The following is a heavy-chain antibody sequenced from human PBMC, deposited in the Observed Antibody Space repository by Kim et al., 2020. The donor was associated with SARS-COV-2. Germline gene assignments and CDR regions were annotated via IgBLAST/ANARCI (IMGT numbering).Heavy chain of an antibody. D-gene: IGHD6-19*01. V-gene: IGHV2-5*02. CDR3: THGRGWLSDY. CDR2: IYWDENK. Sequence: SGPTLVKPTQTLTLTCTFSGFSLSATKVGVGWFRQPPGKALEWLALIYWDENKWYIPSLKSRLNITKDTSNSQVVLTMTNMQPVDTATYYCTHGRGWLSDYWGQGTVVTVSS. CDR1: GFSLSATKVG. J-gene: IGHJ4*02.